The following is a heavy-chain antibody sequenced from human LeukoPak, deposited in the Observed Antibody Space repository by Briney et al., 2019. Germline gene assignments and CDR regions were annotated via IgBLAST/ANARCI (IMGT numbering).Heavy chain of an antibody. D-gene: IGHD2-21*02. V-gene: IGHV3-74*01. J-gene: IGHJ4*02. CDR1: QFTFKNYW. Sequence: GESPRLSCVASQFTFKNYWMHWVRQAPGRGLVWLSYISPDGSSTRYADSVRGRFTISRDNAKNTLYLQMNSLRAEDTAVYFCATAWSYWGQGTLVTVSS. CDR3: ATAWSY. CDR2: ISPDGSST.